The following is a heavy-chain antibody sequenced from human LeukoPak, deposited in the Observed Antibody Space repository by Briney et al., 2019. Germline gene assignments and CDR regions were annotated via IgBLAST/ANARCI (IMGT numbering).Heavy chain of an antibody. Sequence: GGSLRLSCAASGFTFSSYGMHWVRQAPGKGLEWVAVISYDGSNKYYADSVKGRFTISRDNSKNTLYLQMNSLRAEDTAVYYCTTDADRIVGATVGYWGQGTLVTVSS. D-gene: IGHD1-26*01. CDR2: ISYDGSNK. J-gene: IGHJ4*02. CDR3: TTDADRIVGATVGY. V-gene: IGHV3-30*03. CDR1: GFTFSSYG.